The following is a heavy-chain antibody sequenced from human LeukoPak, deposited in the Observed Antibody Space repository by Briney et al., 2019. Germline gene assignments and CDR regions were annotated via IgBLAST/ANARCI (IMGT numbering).Heavy chain of an antibody. D-gene: IGHD3-22*01. CDR3: ARTFYDISLAFDI. CDR1: GYTFTGYY. J-gene: IGHJ3*02. V-gene: IGHV1-2*02. Sequence: ASVKVSCKASGYTFTGYYIHWVRQAPGQGLEWMGWINPNSGGTNYAQNFQGSVTMTRDTSISTAYMELSRLRSDDTAVYYCARTFYDISLAFDIRGQGTMVTVSS. CDR2: INPNSGGT.